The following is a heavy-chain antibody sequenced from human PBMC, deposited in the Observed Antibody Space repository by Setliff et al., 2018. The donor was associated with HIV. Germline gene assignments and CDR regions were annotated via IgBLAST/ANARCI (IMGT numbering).Heavy chain of an antibody. CDR2: IYTTGST. Sequence: LSLTCTVSGDSISNYYWSWVRQPPGKGLEWIGYIYTTGSTNYNPSLKSRVTMSVDTSKNQFSLRLTSVTAADTAVYYCARAYFGYNWFDPWGQGTLVTVSS. J-gene: IGHJ5*02. V-gene: IGHV4-4*09. D-gene: IGHD3-10*01. CDR3: ARAYFGYNWFDP. CDR1: GDSISNYY.